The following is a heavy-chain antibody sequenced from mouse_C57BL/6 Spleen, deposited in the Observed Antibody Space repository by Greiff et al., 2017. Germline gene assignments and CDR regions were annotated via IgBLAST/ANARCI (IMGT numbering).Heavy chain of an antibody. CDR1: GFTFSDYY. CDR3: AREGSYGLFDY. Sequence: EVMLVESEGGLVQPGSSMKLSCTASGFTFSDYYMAWVRQVPEKGLEWVANINYDGSSTYYLDSLKSRFIISRDNAKNILYLQMSSLKSEDTATYYCAREGSYGLFDYWGQGTTLTVSS. CDR2: INYDGSST. D-gene: IGHD1-1*01. V-gene: IGHV5-16*01. J-gene: IGHJ2*01.